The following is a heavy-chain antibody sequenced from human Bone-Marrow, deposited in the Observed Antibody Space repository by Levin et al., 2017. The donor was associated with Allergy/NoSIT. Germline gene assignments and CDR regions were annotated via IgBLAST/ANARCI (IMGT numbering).Heavy chain of an antibody. J-gene: IGHJ3*02. V-gene: IGHV2-5*02. CDR2: IYWDDDV. Sequence: SGPTLVNPPPPLPLPFPFSFFSLLPLFFSVGWIRQPPGKALEWLALIYWDDDVRYRASLKRRLVILKDPSKNQVVLTLTNVDPADTATYFCARGKYQLLDAFDIWGQGTMVTVSS. D-gene: IGHD2-2*01. CDR1: FFSLLPLFFS. CDR3: ARGKYQLLDAFDI.